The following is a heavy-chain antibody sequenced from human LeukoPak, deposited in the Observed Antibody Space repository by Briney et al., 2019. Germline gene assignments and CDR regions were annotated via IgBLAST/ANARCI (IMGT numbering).Heavy chain of an antibody. CDR2: IYYSGST. V-gene: IGHV4-39*07. J-gene: IGHJ6*03. CDR1: GGSISSNSYY. CDR3: ARGPGAYYGSGSYYNVRYYYYYMDV. D-gene: IGHD3-10*01. Sequence: SETLSLTCAVSGGSISSNSYYWGWIRQPPGKGLEWIGSIYYSGSTYYNPSLKSRVTISVDTSKNQFSLKLSSVTAADTAVYYCARGPGAYYGSGSYYNVRYYYYYMDVWGKGTTVTVSS.